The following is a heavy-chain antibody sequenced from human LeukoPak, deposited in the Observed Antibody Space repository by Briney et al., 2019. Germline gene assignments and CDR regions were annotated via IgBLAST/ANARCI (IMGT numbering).Heavy chain of an antibody. V-gene: IGHV1-69*13. CDR2: IIPIFGTA. CDR3: ARDGQQAGVGFFDY. CDR1: GGTFSSYA. Sequence: ASVTVSCKASGGTFSSYAISWVRQAPGQGLEWMGGIIPIFGTANYAQKFQGRVTITADESTSTAYMELSSLRSEDTAVYYCARDGQQAGVGFFDYWGQGTLVTVSS. J-gene: IGHJ4*02. D-gene: IGHD3-10*01.